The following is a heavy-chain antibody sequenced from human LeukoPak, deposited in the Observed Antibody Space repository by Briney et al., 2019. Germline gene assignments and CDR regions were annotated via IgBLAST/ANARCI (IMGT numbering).Heavy chain of an antibody. CDR1: GDSISSSSYC. Sequence: SETLSLTCTVSGDSISSSSYCWDWIRQPPGKGLEWIGNIYNSANTHYNPSLKTRITMSVDTSKNQFSLELNSVTAADTGIYYCARHSRSAYTGYENAFDIWGQGTMVTVSS. CDR3: ARHSRSAYTGYENAFDI. V-gene: IGHV4-39*01. J-gene: IGHJ3*02. D-gene: IGHD5-12*01. CDR2: IYNSANT.